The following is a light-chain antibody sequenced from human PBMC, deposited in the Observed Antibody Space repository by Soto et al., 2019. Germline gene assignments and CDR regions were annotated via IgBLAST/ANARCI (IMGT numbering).Light chain of an antibody. V-gene: IGKV3-11*01. CDR3: QQRSSLIT. J-gene: IGKJ5*01. CDR2: EAS. CDR1: QSVTSH. Sequence: IVWTQSPPTTYLSPGETAILSCRARQSVTSHLNCYHQKPCQAPRLLIYEASNKAPGIPARFSGSGSGTDFPLIISSLEPEEFAHYYCQQRSSLITVGQGTRLELE.